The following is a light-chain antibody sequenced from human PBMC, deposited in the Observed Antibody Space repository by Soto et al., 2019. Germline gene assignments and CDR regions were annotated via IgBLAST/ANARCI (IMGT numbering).Light chain of an antibody. CDR2: GAS. J-gene: IGKJ1*01. CDR3: QQYGGSPT. CDR1: QSVSSNN. Sequence: EIVLTQSRGTLSRSPGERGTLSCRASQSVSSNNLAWYQQKPGQAPRLLIYGASHRATGIPDRFSGSGSGTDFTLRISRLEPEDFAVYYCQQYGGSPTFGLGTTVDTK. V-gene: IGKV3-20*01.